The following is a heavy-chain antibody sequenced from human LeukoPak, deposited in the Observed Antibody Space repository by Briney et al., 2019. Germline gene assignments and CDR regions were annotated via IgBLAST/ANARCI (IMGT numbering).Heavy chain of an antibody. Sequence: ASVKDSCKASGYTFTSYGISWVRQAPGQGLEWMGWISAYNGNTNYAQKLQGRVTMTTDTSTSTAYMELRSLRSDDTAVYYCASFGIVVPAAGNDDAFDIWGQGTMVTVSS. V-gene: IGHV1-18*01. CDR1: GYTFTSYG. J-gene: IGHJ3*02. CDR3: ASFGIVVPAAGNDDAFDI. CDR2: ISAYNGNT. D-gene: IGHD2-2*01.